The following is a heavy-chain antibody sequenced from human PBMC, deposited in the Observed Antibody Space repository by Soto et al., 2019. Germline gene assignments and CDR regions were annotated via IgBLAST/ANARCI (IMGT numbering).Heavy chain of an antibody. Sequence: SETLSLTCSVSGYLISSGYYWGWVRQTPGKGLEWLGSIDYSGKTYKNPSLKSRVSASVDLSQNQFSLNLRSVTAADTAVYFCAGDLSSGYDSCYFDYWGQGTLVTVSS. V-gene: IGHV4-38-2*02. CDR2: IDYSGKT. CDR1: GYLISSGYY. CDR3: AGDLSSGYDSCYFDY. J-gene: IGHJ4*02. D-gene: IGHD3-22*01.